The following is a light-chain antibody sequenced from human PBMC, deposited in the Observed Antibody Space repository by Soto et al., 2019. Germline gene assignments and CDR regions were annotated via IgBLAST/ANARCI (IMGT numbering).Light chain of an antibody. V-gene: IGLV1-47*01. CDR2: RNN. Sequence: QSALTQAPSASGAPGQRVIISCSGNSSSIGTNFVYWYQQLPGTAPKLLIYRNNQRPSGVPDRFSGAKSGTSASLAISGLRSEDEADYYCAAWDDSLSGRYVFGPGTKLTVL. CDR3: AAWDDSLSGRYV. J-gene: IGLJ1*01. CDR1: SSSIGTNF.